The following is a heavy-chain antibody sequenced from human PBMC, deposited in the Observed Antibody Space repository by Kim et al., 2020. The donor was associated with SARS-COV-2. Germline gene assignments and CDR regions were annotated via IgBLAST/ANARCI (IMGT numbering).Heavy chain of an antibody. CDR3: ARHGLWLTRAES. Sequence: SETLSLTCTVSGGPVSSSCCNWGWIRQPPGKGLEWLGSIYYSGTTYYNPSLKSRVTVSVDTSKNQFSLKLSSVTAADTAVYYCARHGLWLTRAESWGKGTMVTVSS. V-gene: IGHV4-39*01. CDR2: IYYSGTT. CDR1: GGPVSSSCCN. J-gene: IGHJ5*02. D-gene: IGHD5-12*01.